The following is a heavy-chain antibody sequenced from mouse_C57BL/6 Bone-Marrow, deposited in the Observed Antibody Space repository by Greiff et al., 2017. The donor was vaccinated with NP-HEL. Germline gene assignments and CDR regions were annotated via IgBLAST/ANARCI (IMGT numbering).Heavy chain of an antibody. Sequence: EVQLQQSGPELVKPGASVKMSCKASGYRITDYVMHWVKQKPGQALEWIGYINPNNDGTKYNEKLTGKATLTSDKSYSTAYMELSSLTSEDSSVYYCARSLVLRPYYGMDYWGQGSSVTVSS. CDR2: INPNNDGT. J-gene: IGHJ4*01. V-gene: IGHV1-14*01. CDR3: ARSLVLRPYYGMDY. D-gene: IGHD1-1*01. CDR1: GYRITDYV.